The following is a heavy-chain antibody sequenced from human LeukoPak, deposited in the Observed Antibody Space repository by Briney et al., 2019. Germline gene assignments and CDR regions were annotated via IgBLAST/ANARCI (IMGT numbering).Heavy chain of an antibody. V-gene: IGHV3-74*01. CDR3: VRGAGPGTPFD. J-gene: IGHJ1*01. CDR1: GFTFSLSW. D-gene: IGHD1-1*01. CDR2: INYDARSR. Sequence: GGSLRLSCAASGFTFSLSWMHWVRQAPGKGLEWVSSINYDARSRTYADSVKGRLTISRDNAEDTLFLQMNSLRVEDSAIYSCVRGAGPGTPFDWGQGILVTVSS.